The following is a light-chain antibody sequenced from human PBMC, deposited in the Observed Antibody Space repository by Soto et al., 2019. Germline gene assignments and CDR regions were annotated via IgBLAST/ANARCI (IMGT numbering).Light chain of an antibody. V-gene: IGLV1-44*01. CDR2: SNT. CDR3: AVWDDSLNGCV. Sequence: QLVLTQPPSVSATPGQRVTISCSGSSSNIGSNTVNWYRQLPETAPKLLIYSNTQRPSGVPDRFSGSKSGTSASLAISGLQSEDEAAYYCAVWDDSLNGCVFGTGTKVTVL. CDR1: SSNIGSNT. J-gene: IGLJ1*01.